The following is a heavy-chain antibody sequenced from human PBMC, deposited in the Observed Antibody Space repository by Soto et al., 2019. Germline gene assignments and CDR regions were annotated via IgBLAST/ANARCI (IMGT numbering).Heavy chain of an antibody. J-gene: IGHJ6*02. CDR1: AYSFTSYW. Sequence: PXXSLKISCKGSAYSFTSYWIGWVRQMPGKGXEWMAXIYPGDYDNRXXPSFQAQXXISDDKSISTAYMKWSSMKASDTAMYYCARQTMEVWGQGNTVTVSS. V-gene: IGHV5-51*01. CDR3: ARQTMEV. CDR2: IYPGDYDN.